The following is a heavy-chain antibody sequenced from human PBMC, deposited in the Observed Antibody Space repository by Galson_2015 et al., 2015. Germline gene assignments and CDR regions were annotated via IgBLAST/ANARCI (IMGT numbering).Heavy chain of an antibody. V-gene: IGHV3-9*01. CDR2: ISWNSDDM. D-gene: IGHD3-16*01. CDR3: AKAGGGSWYVSLDY. Sequence: SLRLSCAASGFTFDDYAMHWVRQAPGEGLEWVSGISWNSDDMGYADSVKGRFTISRDNAKNSLYLQMNSLRADDTALYYCAKAGGGSWYVSLDYWGQGTLVTVSS. J-gene: IGHJ4*02. CDR1: GFTFDDYA.